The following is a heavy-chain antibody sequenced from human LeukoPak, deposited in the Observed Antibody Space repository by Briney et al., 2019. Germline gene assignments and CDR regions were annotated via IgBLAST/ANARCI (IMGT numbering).Heavy chain of an antibody. V-gene: IGHV4-38-2*02. CDR1: GYSISSGYY. Sequence: PSETLSLTCTVSGYSISSGYYWGWIRQPPGKGQEWIGSIYHSGSTYYNPSLKSRVTISVDTSKNQFSLKLSSVTAADTAVYYCATSLRTIGESKFDYWGQGTLVTVSS. D-gene: IGHD3-10*01. CDR3: ATSLRTIGESKFDY. CDR2: IYHSGST. J-gene: IGHJ4*02.